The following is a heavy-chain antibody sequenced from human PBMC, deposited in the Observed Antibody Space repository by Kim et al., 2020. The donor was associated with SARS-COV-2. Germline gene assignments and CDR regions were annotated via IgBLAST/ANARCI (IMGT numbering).Heavy chain of an antibody. J-gene: IGHJ3*02. CDR1: GGSISSSSYY. CDR3: ARDLLWFGEFHDALDI. D-gene: IGHD3-10*01. V-gene: IGHV4-39*07. CDR2: IYYSGST. Sequence: SETLSLTCTVSGGSISSSSYYWGWIRQPPGKGLEWIGSIYYSGSTYYNPSLKSRVTISVDTSKNQFSLKLSSVTAADTAVYYCARDLLWFGEFHDALDI.